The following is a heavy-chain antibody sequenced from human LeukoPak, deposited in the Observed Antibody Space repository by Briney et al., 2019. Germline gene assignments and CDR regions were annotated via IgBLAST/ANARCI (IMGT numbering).Heavy chain of an antibody. Sequence: GGSLRLSCAASGFTFSSYSMNWVRQAPGKGLEWVSSISSSSSYIYYADSVKGRFTISRDNAKNSLYLQMNSLRAEDTAVYYCARSSGVTMIAESWFDHWGQGTLVTVSS. D-gene: IGHD3-22*01. CDR2: ISSSSSYI. V-gene: IGHV3-21*01. J-gene: IGHJ5*02. CDR3: ARSSGVTMIAESWFDH. CDR1: GFTFSSYS.